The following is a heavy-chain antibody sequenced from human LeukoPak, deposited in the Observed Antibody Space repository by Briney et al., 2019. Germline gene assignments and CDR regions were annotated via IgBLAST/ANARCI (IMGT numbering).Heavy chain of an antibody. CDR2: IFYSGST. CDR3: ARGLVGRSNHPHD. V-gene: IGHV4-39*07. J-gene: IGHJ4*02. D-gene: IGHD2-2*01. Sequence: SEAVSLTYTLCVGSLSTSSYYWRWVSQPPGTGLEWIGNIFYSGSTYYNPSLKSRVTISVDTSKNQFSLKLSSVTAADTAVYYCARGLVGRSNHPHDWGQGTLVTVSS. CDR1: VGSLSTSSYY.